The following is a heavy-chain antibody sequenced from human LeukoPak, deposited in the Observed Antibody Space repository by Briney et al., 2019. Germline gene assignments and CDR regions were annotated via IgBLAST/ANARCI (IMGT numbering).Heavy chain of an antibody. CDR3: AKGLAAAGTPEGWFDP. D-gene: IGHD6-13*01. CDR1: GFTFSSYA. CDR2: ISGSGGST. Sequence: GGSLRLSCAASGFTFSSYAMSWVRQAPGKGLEWVSAISGSGGSTYYADSVKGRFTISRDNSKNTLYLQMNSLRAEDTAVYYCAKGLAAAGTPEGWFDPWGQGTLVTASS. V-gene: IGHV3-23*01. J-gene: IGHJ5*02.